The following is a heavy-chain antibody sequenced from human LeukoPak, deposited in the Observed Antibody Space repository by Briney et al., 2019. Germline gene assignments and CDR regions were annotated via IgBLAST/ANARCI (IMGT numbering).Heavy chain of an antibody. CDR2: IYPTDSAN. V-gene: IGHV5-51*01. CDR3: VGAPRYGYHEAFDI. J-gene: IGHJ3*02. CDR1: GYSFTTYW. D-gene: IGHD5-24*01. Sequence: GESLKISCKGSGYSFTTYWIGLVRQMPGKGLEWGGIIYPTDSANRYSPSCQGQVTISADKSISNAYLKRSSLKASDTAMYYCVGAPRYGYHEAFDIWGQGTMVTVSS.